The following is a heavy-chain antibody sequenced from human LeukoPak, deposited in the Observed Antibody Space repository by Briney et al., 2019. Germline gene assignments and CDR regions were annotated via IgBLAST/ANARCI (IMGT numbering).Heavy chain of an antibody. J-gene: IGHJ4*02. Sequence: PGGSLRLSCAASGFAFTRYAMKWVRQAPGKGLEWVSTISGPGDKTYYAGSVKGRFTIARDNSKNTVYLQMNSLRAGDTAVYYCAREATSTSGWYIDYWGLGTLVTVSS. D-gene: IGHD2-2*01. CDR3: AREATSTSGWYIDY. V-gene: IGHV3-23*01. CDR1: GFAFTRYA. CDR2: ISGPGDKT.